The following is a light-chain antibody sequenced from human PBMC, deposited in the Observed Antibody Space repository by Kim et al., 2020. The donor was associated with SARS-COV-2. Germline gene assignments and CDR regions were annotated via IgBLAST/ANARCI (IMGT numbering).Light chain of an antibody. Sequence: ASVKHPCTLSSGHSSYAIAWHQQQPEKGPRYLMKLNSDGSHSKGDGIPDRFSGSSSGAERYLTISSLQSEDEADYYCQTWGTGIRVFGGGTQLTVL. CDR2: LNSDGSH. CDR1: SGHSSYA. V-gene: IGLV4-69*01. J-gene: IGLJ3*02. CDR3: QTWGTGIRV.